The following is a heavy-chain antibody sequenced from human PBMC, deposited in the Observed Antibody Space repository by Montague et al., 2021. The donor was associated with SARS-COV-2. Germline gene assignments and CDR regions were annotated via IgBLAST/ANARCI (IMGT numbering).Heavy chain of an antibody. D-gene: IGHD5-18*01. V-gene: IGHV4-59*01. CDR1: GGSISSYY. Sequence: SETLSLTCTVSGGSISSYYWSWIRQPPGKGLEWIGYIYYSGSTNYNPSLKSRATISVDTSKNQFSLKLSSVTAADTAVYYCARDGYSYDPSYYYGMDVWGQGTTVTVSS. CDR3: ARDGYSYDPSYYYGMDV. J-gene: IGHJ6*02. CDR2: IYYSGST.